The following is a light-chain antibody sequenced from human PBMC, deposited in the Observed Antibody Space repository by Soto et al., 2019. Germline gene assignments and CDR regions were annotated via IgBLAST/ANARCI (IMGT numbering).Light chain of an antibody. J-gene: IGKJ4*01. CDR3: QPYNNWPLT. CDR1: QSVSSY. CDR2: DTS. V-gene: IGKV3-15*01. Sequence: EIVLTQSPATLSLSPGEGATLSCRASQSVSSYLVWYQQKPGQAPRLLIYDTSTRATGVPTRFSGSRSGAEFTLTINSLQSEDFAVYYCQPYNNWPLTFGGGTKVEIK.